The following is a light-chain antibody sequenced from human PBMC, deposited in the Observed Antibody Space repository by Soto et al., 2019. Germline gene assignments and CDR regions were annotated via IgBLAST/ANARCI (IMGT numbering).Light chain of an antibody. V-gene: IGKV1-5*03. CDR2: KAS. CDR1: QSISSW. Sequence: DIQMTQSPSTLSASVGDRVTITCRASQSISSWLAWYQQKPGKAPKLVIYKASNLASGVPSRFSGSGSGTECTLTISSLQPDDFATYYCQQYNGYSRTFGQGTEVEI. CDR3: QQYNGYSRT. J-gene: IGKJ1*01.